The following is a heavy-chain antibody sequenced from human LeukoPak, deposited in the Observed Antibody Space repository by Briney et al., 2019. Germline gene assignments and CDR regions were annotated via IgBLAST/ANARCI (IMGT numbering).Heavy chain of an antibody. CDR1: GGSLSGYY. J-gene: IGHJ4*02. D-gene: IGHD6-13*01. CDR2: INHTGST. CDR3: ASTQQLVSHYNYYFDY. V-gene: IGHV4-34*01. Sequence: SETLSLTCAVYGGSLSGYYWSWIRQPPGKGLEWNGEINHTGSTNYNPSLKSRVPISVDTSKNQFSLKLSSVTAADTAVYYCASTQQLVSHYNYYFDYWGQGTLVTVSS.